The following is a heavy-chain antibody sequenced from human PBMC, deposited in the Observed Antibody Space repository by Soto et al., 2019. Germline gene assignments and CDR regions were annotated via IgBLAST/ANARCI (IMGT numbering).Heavy chain of an antibody. J-gene: IGHJ4*01. Sequence: RRLSFAASGFTFTTYAIHWVRQAPGKGLEWVAVISNDGNKKVYADSVKGRFNVSRDNSKNTVYLQMNSLRGDDTAVYYCARSIAGDGLDYGGNGIMVTVSS. CDR1: GFTFTTYA. CDR3: ARSIAGDGLDY. CDR2: ISNDGNKK. D-gene: IGHD6-19*01. V-gene: IGHV3-30-3*01.